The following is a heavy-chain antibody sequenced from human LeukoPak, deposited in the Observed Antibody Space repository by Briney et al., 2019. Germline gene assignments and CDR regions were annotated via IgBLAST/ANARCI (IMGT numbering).Heavy chain of an antibody. CDR3: ARATWLPIGLYYYDSSGYYYYFDY. V-gene: IGHV4-59*01. CDR1: GGSISSYY. J-gene: IGHJ4*02. Sequence: SETLSLTCTVSGGSISSYYWSWLRQPPGKGLEWIGYIYDSGSTNYNPSLKNRVTISVDTSKNQFSLKLSSVTAADTAVYYCARATWLPIGLYYYDSSGYYYYFDYWGQGTLVTVSS. CDR2: IYDSGST. D-gene: IGHD3-22*01.